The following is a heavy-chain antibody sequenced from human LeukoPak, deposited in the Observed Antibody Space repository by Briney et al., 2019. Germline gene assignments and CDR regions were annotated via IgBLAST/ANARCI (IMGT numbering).Heavy chain of an antibody. V-gene: IGHV3-7*03. CDR3: ARDPMQWFGELLSDY. CDR1: GFTFTTYA. CDR2: IKQDGSEK. Sequence: GGSLRLSCVASGFTFTTYAMSWVRQAPGKGLEWVANIKQDGSEKYYVDSVKGRFTISRDNAKNSLYLQMNSLRAEDTAVYYCARDPMQWFGELLSDYWGQGTLVTVSS. D-gene: IGHD3-10*01. J-gene: IGHJ4*02.